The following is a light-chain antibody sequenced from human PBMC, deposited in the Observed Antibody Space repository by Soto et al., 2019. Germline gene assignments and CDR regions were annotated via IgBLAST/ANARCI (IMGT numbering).Light chain of an antibody. CDR1: QGISSY. V-gene: IGKV1-8*01. Sequence: AIRMTQSPSSFSASTGDRVTITFRASQGISSYLAWYQQKPGKAPKLLIYAASTLQSGVPSRFSGSGSGTDFTLTISCLQSEDFATYYCQQYYSYPRTFGQGTKGDIK. J-gene: IGKJ1*01. CDR2: AAS. CDR3: QQYYSYPRT.